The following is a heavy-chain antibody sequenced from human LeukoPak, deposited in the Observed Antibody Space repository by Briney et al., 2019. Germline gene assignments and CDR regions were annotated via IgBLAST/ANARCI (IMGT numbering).Heavy chain of an antibody. Sequence: GGSLRLSCAASGFTFSSYSMNWVRQAPGKGLEWVSYISSSGSTIYYADSVKGRFTISRDNAKNSLYLQMNSLRADDTAVYYCARETQQLVRSFYYYYMDVWGKGTTVTISS. CDR2: ISSSGSTI. D-gene: IGHD6-13*01. CDR1: GFTFSSYS. CDR3: ARETQQLVRSFYYYYMDV. V-gene: IGHV3-48*04. J-gene: IGHJ6*03.